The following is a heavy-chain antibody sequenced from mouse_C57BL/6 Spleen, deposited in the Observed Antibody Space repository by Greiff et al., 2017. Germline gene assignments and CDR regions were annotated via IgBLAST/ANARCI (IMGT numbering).Heavy chain of an antibody. Sequence: VQLQQSGPELVKPGASVKISCKASGYAFSSSWMNWVKQRPGQGLEWIGRIYPGDGDTNYNGKFKGKATLTADKSSSTAYMQLSSLTSEVSAVXVCAILYCGSSSCAYWGQGTLVTVSA. CDR2: IYPGDGDT. D-gene: IGHD1-1*01. V-gene: IGHV1-82*01. CDR1: GYAFSSSW. CDR3: AILYCGSSSCAY. J-gene: IGHJ3*01.